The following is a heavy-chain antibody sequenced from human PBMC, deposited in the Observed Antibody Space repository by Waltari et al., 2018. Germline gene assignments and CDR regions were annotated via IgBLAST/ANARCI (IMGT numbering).Heavy chain of an antibody. CDR3: ARRQLGGAFDP. V-gene: IGHV1-69*12. D-gene: IGHD3-16*01. CDR2: IIPIFGTAT. Sequence: QVQLVQSGAEVKKPGSSVKVSCKASGGTFGSYAISWVRQAPGEGLEWMGGIIPIFGTATNYAQKFQGRLTVTADESTATVYMDLSSLRSDDTAVYYCARRQLGGAFDPWGQGTLVSVSS. J-gene: IGHJ5*02. CDR1: GGTFGSYA.